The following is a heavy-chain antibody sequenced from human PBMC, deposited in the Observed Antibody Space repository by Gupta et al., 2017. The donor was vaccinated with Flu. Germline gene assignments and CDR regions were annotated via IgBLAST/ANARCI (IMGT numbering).Heavy chain of an antibody. CDR3: ATVTSGC. J-gene: IGHJ4*02. Sequence: EMQLVESGGGLVQPGGSLRLSCAASGFTFSSSSLHWVRQAPGKGLVWVARINPDGRRTTYAESVKGRFTISRDNAKNTLYLQMNSLGDDDTAVYYCATVTSGCWGQGTLVTVSS. V-gene: IGHV3-74*03. CDR2: INPDGRRT. D-gene: IGHD4-17*01. CDR1: GFTFSSSS.